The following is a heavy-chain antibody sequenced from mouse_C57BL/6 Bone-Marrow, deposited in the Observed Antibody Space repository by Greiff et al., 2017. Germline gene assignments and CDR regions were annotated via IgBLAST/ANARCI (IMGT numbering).Heavy chain of an antibody. D-gene: IGHD1-1*01. CDR2: IYPRSGNT. J-gene: IGHJ3*01. V-gene: IGHV1-81*01. CDR3: ARETGKFITTVASY. CDR1: GYTFTSYG. Sequence: QVQLQQSGAELARPGASVKLSCKASGYTFTSYGISWVKQRTGQGLEWIGEIYPRSGNTYYNEKFKGKATLTADKSSSTAYMELRRLTSEDSAVXFGARETGKFITTVASYWGQGTLVTVSA.